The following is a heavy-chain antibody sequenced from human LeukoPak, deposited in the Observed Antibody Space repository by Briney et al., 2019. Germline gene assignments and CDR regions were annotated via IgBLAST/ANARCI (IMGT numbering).Heavy chain of an antibody. CDR1: GGSFSGYY. V-gene: IGHV4-34*01. Sequence: SETLSLTCAVYGGSFSGYYWSWIRQPPGKGLEWIGEINHSGSTNYNPSLKSRVTISVDTSKNQFSLKLSSVTAADTAVYYCARGAFTYYDYVWGSYRIAFFDPWGQGTLVTVSS. J-gene: IGHJ5*02. CDR3: ARGAFTYYDYVWGSYRIAFFDP. D-gene: IGHD3-16*02. CDR2: INHSGST.